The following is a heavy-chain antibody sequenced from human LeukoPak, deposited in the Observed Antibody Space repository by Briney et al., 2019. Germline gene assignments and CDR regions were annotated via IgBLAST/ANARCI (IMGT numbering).Heavy chain of an antibody. CDR2: INPSGGST. CDR1: GYTFTSYY. D-gene: IGHD3-3*01. Sequence: GASVKVSCKASGYTFTSYYMHWVRQAPGQGLEWMGIINPSGGSTSYAQKFQGRVTMTRDTSTSTVYMELSSLRSEDTAVYYCARDCCDFWSGYYDPLGYYYYGMDVWGQGTTVTVSS. V-gene: IGHV1-46*01. J-gene: IGHJ6*02. CDR3: ARDCCDFWSGYYDPLGYYYYGMDV.